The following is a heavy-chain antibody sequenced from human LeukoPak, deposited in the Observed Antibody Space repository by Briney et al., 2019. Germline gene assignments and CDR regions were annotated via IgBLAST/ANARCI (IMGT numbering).Heavy chain of an antibody. CDR2: IWYDGSNK. V-gene: IGHV3-33*01. CDR3: ARDSPPGFGELFPDY. D-gene: IGHD3-10*01. J-gene: IGHJ4*02. CDR1: GFYFLSYG. Sequence: GRALRLSWVATGFYFLSYGMRWVRQAPGKGLDWVEVIWYDGSNKYYADSVKGRFTISRDNSKNTLYLQMNSLRAEDTAVYYCARDSPPGFGELFPDYWGQGTLVTVSS.